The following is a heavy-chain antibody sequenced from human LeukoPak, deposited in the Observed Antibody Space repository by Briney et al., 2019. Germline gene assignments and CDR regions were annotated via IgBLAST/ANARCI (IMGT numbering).Heavy chain of an antibody. J-gene: IGHJ4*02. CDR3: ARSQSLGY. V-gene: IGHV3-7*04. CDR1: GLTFSSYW. Sequence: GGSLRLSCAASGLTFSSYWMSWVRQAPGKGLGWVANIRHDGSDKYYVDSVKGRFTISRDNAEDSLYLQMNSLRAEDTAMYYCARSQSLGYWGQGTLVTVSS. CDR2: IRHDGSDK.